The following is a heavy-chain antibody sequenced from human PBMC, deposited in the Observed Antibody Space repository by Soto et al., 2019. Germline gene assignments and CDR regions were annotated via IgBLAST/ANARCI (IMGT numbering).Heavy chain of an antibody. D-gene: IGHD3-3*01. CDR2: INHTAGT. CDR3: ATRITVFALLVHPFDP. CDR1: GGSVNGSY. J-gene: IGHJ5*02. V-gene: IGHV4-34*01. Sequence: SETLSLTCAVYGGSVNGSYWNWIRQPPGTGLEWIGEINHTAGTHYSPSLKSRVTMSVDTSKNQFSLRLSSVTAADTAIYYCATRITVFALLVHPFDPWGQGTQVTVSS.